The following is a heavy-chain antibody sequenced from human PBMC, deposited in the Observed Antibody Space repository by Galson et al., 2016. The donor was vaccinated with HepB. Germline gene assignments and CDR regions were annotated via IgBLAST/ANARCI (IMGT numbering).Heavy chain of an antibody. J-gene: IGHJ4*03. CDR2: IIPMFGTA. V-gene: IGHV1-69*06. CDR3: ARDRPSHAQYYFDY. CDR1: EGTFSSYT. D-gene: IGHD4-11*01. Sequence: SVKVSCKASEGTFSSYTITWVRQAPGQGLEWMGGIIPMFGTANYAQKLQGRVTITADKSTSTAYMELSSLRSEDTAVYYCARDRPSHAQYYFDYWGQGTLLTVSS.